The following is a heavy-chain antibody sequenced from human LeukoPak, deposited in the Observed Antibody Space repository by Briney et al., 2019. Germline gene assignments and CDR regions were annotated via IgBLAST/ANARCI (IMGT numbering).Heavy chain of an antibody. D-gene: IGHD3-10*01. CDR3: ARKGSGIMVRGVSYYYGLDV. V-gene: IGHV4-34*01. Sequence: SETLSLTCAVYGGSFSGYYWSRIRQPPGKGLEWIGEITHSGSTNYNPSLKSRVTISVDTSKNQFSLKLTSVTAADTAVYYCARKGSGIMVRGVSYYYGLDVWGKGTTVTVSS. CDR2: ITHSGST. J-gene: IGHJ6*04. CDR1: GGSFSGYY.